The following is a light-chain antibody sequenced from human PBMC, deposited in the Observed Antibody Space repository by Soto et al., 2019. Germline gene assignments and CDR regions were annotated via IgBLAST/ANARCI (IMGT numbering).Light chain of an antibody. CDR2: KAS. Sequence: IQLTQSPSSLSASVGDRVTITCRASQGINTFLAWYQQKAGKAPKLLIYKASTLKSGVPSRFSGSGSGTEFTLTISSLQPDDFATYYCQHYNSYSEAFGQGTKVELK. CDR1: QGINTF. V-gene: IGKV1-5*03. J-gene: IGKJ1*01. CDR3: QHYNSYSEA.